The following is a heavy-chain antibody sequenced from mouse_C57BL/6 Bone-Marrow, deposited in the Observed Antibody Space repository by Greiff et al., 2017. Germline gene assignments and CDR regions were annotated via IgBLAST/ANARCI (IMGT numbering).Heavy chain of an antibody. V-gene: IGHV5-4*01. CDR3: ARDGDYYGTLFAY. D-gene: IGHD1-1*01. CDR2: ISDGGSYT. Sequence: EVKLVESGGGLVKPAGSLKLSCAASGFTFSSYAMSWVRQTPEKRLEWVATISDGGSYTYYPDNVKGRFTISRDNAKNNLYLQMSHLKSEDTAMYYCARDGDYYGTLFAYWGQGTLVTVSA. CDR1: GFTFSSYA. J-gene: IGHJ3*01.